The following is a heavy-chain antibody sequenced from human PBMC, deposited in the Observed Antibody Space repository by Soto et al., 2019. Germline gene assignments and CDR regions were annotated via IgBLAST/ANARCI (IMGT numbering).Heavy chain of an antibody. CDR3: AKRVKYCSSTSCYHTPDYYYYGMDV. Sequence: GGSLRLSCAASGFTFSSYGMHWVRQAPGKGLEWVAVISYDGSNKYYADSVKGRFTISRDNSKNTLYLQMNSLRAEDTAVYYCAKRVKYCSSTSCYHTPDYYYYGMDVWGQGTTVTVSS. J-gene: IGHJ6*02. D-gene: IGHD2-2*01. V-gene: IGHV3-30*18. CDR2: ISYDGSNK. CDR1: GFTFSSYG.